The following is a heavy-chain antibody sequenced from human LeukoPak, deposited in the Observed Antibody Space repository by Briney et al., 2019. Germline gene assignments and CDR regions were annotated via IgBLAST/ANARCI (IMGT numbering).Heavy chain of an antibody. CDR1: GFTFTAYG. Sequence: PGGSLRLSCAASGFTFTAYGMQWVRQAPGKGLEWVAFVRYNGNDKYYADSVKGRFTISRDNAKNSLYLQMNSLRAEDTAVYYCASITMVRGVIIWGRSLYYFDYWGQGTLVTVSS. CDR3: ASITMVRGVIIWGRSLYYFDY. CDR2: VRYNGNDK. D-gene: IGHD3-10*01. J-gene: IGHJ4*02. V-gene: IGHV3-30*02.